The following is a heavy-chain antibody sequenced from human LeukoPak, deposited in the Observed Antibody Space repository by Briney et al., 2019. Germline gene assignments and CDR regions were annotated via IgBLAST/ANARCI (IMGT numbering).Heavy chain of an antibody. D-gene: IGHD6-13*01. CDR2: ISYDGSNK. J-gene: IGHJ4*02. CDR1: GFTFSSYA. Sequence: PGRSLRLSCAASGFTFSSYAMHWVRQAPGKGLEWVAVISYDGSNKYYADSVKGRFTISRDNSKNTLYLQMNSLRAEDTAVYYCARATLAAAGTSRLDYWGQGTLVTVSS. V-gene: IGHV3-30*04. CDR3: ARATLAAAGTSRLDY.